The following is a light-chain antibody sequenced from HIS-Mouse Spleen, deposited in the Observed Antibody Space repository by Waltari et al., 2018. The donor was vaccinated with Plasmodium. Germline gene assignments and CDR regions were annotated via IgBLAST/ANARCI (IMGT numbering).Light chain of an antibody. Sequence: QSALTQPASVSGSPGQSITISCTGTSRDVGSYNLVPWYQQHPGKAPKLMIYEGSTRPSGVSNRFSGSKSGNTASLTISGLQAEDEADYYCCSYAGSSTFVFGGGTKLTIL. CDR1: SRDVGSYNL. CDR2: EGS. J-gene: IGLJ3*02. CDR3: CSYAGSSTFV. V-gene: IGLV2-23*03.